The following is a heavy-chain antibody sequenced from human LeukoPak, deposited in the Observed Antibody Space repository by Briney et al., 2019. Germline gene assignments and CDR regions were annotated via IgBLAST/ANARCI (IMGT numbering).Heavy chain of an antibody. CDR3: ATDPSGWYVFDY. V-gene: IGHV1-24*01. CDR2: FDPEDGET. Sequence: ASVKVSCKVSGYTLTGLSMHWVRQAPGKGLEWMGGFDPEDGETIYAQRFRGRVTMTEDTSTDTAYMELSSLRSEDTAVYYCATDPSGWYVFDYWGQGTLVTVSS. D-gene: IGHD6-19*01. CDR1: GYTLTGLS. J-gene: IGHJ4*02.